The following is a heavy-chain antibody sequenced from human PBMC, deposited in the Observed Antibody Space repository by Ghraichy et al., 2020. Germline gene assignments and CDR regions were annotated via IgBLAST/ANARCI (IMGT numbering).Heavy chain of an antibody. V-gene: IGHV4-39*01. Sequence: SETLSLTCTVSDASISSTNYYWGWIRQPPGKGLECIGTMYHSGTTYYNLSLKNRVAISVDTSKNQFSLRLTFVTAADTAMYYCARWHHTSNWSKFDYWGQGTLVTVSS. D-gene: IGHD6-13*01. J-gene: IGHJ4*02. CDR1: DASISSTNYY. CDR3: ARWHHTSNWSKFDY. CDR2: MYHSGTT.